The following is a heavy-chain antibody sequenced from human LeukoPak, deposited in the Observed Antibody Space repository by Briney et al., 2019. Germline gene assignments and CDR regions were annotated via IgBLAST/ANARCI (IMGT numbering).Heavy chain of an antibody. J-gene: IGHJ6*03. V-gene: IGHV1-3*03. CDR3: ARRAVDNSYYYYMDV. CDR1: GYTFTNYA. CDR2: INAGNADT. Sequence: GASVKVSCKASGYTFTNYAIHWVRQAPGRGPEWMGWINAGNADTRYSQDFQGRVTITRNTSISTAYMEVSSLRYEDTAVYYCARRAVDNSYYYYMDVWGKGTTVTVSS. D-gene: IGHD6-19*01.